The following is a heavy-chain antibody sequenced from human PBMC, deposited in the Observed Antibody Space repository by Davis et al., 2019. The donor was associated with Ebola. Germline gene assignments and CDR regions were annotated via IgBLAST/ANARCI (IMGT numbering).Heavy chain of an antibody. CDR1: GYTFTSYW. Sequence: GESLKIPCKGSGYTFTSYWIGWVRQMPGKGLEWMGIIYPGDSDTRYSPSFQGQVTISADNSISTAYLQWSSLKASDTAMYYCARRGSRTEIDPWGQGTLVTVSS. CDR3: ARRGSRTEIDP. V-gene: IGHV5-51*01. CDR2: IYPGDSDT. D-gene: IGHD3-10*01. J-gene: IGHJ5*02.